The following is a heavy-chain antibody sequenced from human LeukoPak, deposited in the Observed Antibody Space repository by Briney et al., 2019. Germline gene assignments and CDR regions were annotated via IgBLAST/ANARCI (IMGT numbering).Heavy chain of an antibody. Sequence: TSETLSLTCAVYGGSFSGHYWSWIRQPPGKGLEWIGEINHSGSTNYNPSLKSRVTISVDTSKNKFSLKVNSVSAADTAVYYCASVELATTNFDYWGQGTLVTVSS. D-gene: IGHD5-24*01. CDR2: INHSGST. CDR3: ASVELATTNFDY. J-gene: IGHJ4*02. CDR1: GGSFSGHY. V-gene: IGHV4-34*01.